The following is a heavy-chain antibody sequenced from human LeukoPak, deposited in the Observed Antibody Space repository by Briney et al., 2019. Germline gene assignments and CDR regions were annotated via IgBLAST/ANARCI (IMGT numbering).Heavy chain of an antibody. Sequence: SETLSLTCTVSGDSITSDYWSWIRQPPGKGLEWIGFINNRGTTSYNPSLASRVTISRDMSKNQFALKLSSVSAADTAVYYCARYRDGDRDISLDIWGQGTLVTVSS. V-gene: IGHV4-59*08. CDR2: INNRGTT. CDR3: ARYRDGDRDISLDI. J-gene: IGHJ4*02. CDR1: GDSITSDY. D-gene: IGHD4-17*01.